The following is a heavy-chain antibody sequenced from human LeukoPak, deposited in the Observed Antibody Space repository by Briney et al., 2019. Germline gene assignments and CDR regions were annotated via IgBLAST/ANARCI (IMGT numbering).Heavy chain of an antibody. CDR2: ISSSSSYM. CDR3: ARIAGYYDILTGYYSIPPGAFDI. Sequence: PGGSLRLSCAASGFTFSSYSMNWVRQAPGKGLEWVSSISSSSSYMYYADSVKGRFTISRDNAKNSLYLQMNSLRAEDTALYHCARIAGYYDILTGYYSIPPGAFDIWGQGTMVTVSS. J-gene: IGHJ3*02. V-gene: IGHV3-21*04. CDR1: GFTFSSYS. D-gene: IGHD3-9*01.